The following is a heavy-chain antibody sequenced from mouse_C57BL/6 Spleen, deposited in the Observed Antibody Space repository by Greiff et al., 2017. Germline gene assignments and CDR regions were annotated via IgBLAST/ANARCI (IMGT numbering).Heavy chain of an antibody. CDR2: IRLKSDNYAT. CDR1: GFTFSNYW. D-gene: IGHD1-1*01. CDR3: TVLLRYYFDY. V-gene: IGHV6-3*01. J-gene: IGHJ2*01. Sequence: EVQLQESGGGLVQPGGSMKLSCVASGFTFSNYWMNWVRQSPEKGLEWVAQIRLKSDNYATHYAESVKGRFTISRDDSKSSVYLQMNNLRAEDTGIYYCTVLLRYYFDYWGQGTTLTVSS.